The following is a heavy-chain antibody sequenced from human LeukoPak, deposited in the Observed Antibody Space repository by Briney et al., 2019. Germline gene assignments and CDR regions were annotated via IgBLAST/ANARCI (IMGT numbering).Heavy chain of an antibody. Sequence: SQTLSLTCTVSGGSISSGSYYWSWIRQPPGKGLEWIGYIYYSGSTNYNPSLKSRVTISVDTSKNQFSLKLSSVTAADTAVYYCARGGPYYYDSTAFDIWGQGTMVTVSS. CDR2: IYYSGST. CDR3: ARGGPYYYDSTAFDI. J-gene: IGHJ3*02. D-gene: IGHD3-22*01. CDR1: GGSISSGSYY. V-gene: IGHV4-61*01.